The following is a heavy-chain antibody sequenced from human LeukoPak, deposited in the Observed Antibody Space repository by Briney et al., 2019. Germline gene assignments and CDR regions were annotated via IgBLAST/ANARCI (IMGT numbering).Heavy chain of an antibody. D-gene: IGHD3-22*01. Sequence: PGGSLRLSCAASGFTFSSYAMHWVRQAPGKGLEWVAVISYDGSNKYYADSVKGRFTISRDNSKNTLYLQMNSLRAEDTAVYYCASPNKIYDSSGYIDYWGQGTLVTVSS. CDR2: ISYDGSNK. J-gene: IGHJ4*02. CDR1: GFTFSSYA. V-gene: IGHV3-30-3*01. CDR3: ASPNKIYDSSGYIDY.